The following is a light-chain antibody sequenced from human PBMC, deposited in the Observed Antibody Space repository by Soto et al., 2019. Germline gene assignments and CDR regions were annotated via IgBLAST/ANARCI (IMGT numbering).Light chain of an antibody. CDR1: SSNIGAGYD. Sequence: QSVLTQRPSVSGAPGQRVTISCTGSSSNIGAGYDVHWYQQLPGTAPKVLIYGNINRPSGVPDRFSGSKSGTSASLAITGLQAEDEADYYCQSYDSSLSGFVVFGAGTKLTVL. V-gene: IGLV1-40*01. CDR2: GNI. CDR3: QSYDSSLSGFVV. J-gene: IGLJ2*01.